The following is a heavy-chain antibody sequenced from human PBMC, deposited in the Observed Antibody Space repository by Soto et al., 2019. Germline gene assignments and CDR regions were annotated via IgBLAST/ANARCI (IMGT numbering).Heavy chain of an antibody. V-gene: IGHV4-34*01. CDR3: ARGQGIWRLSTAKTFDY. Sequence: SETLSLTCAVYGGSFSGYYWSWIRQPPGKGLEWIGEINHSGSTNYNPSLKSRVTISVDTSKNQYSLKLSSVTAADTAVYYCARGQGIWRLSTAKTFDYWGQGTLVTVS. CDR2: INHSGST. D-gene: IGHD3-3*01. J-gene: IGHJ4*02. CDR1: GGSFSGYY.